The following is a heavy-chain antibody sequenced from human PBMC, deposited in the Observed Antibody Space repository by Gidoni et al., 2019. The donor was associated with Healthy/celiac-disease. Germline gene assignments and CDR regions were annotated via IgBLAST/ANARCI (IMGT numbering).Heavy chain of an antibody. D-gene: IGHD4-17*01. CDR1: GGSISSSSYY. V-gene: IGHV4-39*01. Sequence: QLQLQESGPGLVKPSEPLSLTCTVSGGSISSSSYYWGWIRQPPGKGLEWIGSIYYSGSTYYNPSLKSRVTISVDTSKTQFSLKLSSVTAADTAVYYCARHVNGAVDYWGQGTLVTVSS. J-gene: IGHJ4*02. CDR3: ARHVNGAVDY. CDR2: IYYSGST.